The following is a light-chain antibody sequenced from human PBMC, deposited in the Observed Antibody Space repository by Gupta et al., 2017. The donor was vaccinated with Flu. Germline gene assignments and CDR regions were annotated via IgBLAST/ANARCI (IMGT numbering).Light chain of an antibody. CDR2: AAS. J-gene: IGKJ1*01. CDR3: QQLNSYPRT. CDR1: QGISSH. Sequence: DIQLTQSPSFLSASVGDRVTITCRASQGISSHLAWYQQKPGKAPKLLSYAASTLQSGVPSRFSGSGSGTEFTLTISSLQPEDFATYFCQQLNSYPRTFGQGTKVEIK. V-gene: IGKV1-9*01.